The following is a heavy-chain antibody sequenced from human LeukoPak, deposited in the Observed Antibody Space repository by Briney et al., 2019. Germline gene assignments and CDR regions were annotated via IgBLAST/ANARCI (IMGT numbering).Heavy chain of an antibody. CDR1: GGSISSSSYY. CDR3: ARQGSGSSPPYFDY. D-gene: IGHD6-13*01. J-gene: IGHJ4*02. V-gene: IGHV4-39*01. CDR2: IYYSGST. Sequence: PSETLSLTRTVSGGSISSSSYYWGWIRQPPGKGLEWIGSIYYSGSTYYNPSLKSRVTISVDTSKNQFSLKLSSVTAADTAVYYCARQGSGSSPPYFDYWGQGTLVTVSS.